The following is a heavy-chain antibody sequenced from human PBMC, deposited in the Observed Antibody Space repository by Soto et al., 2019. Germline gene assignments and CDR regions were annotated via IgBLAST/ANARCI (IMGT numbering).Heavy chain of an antibody. CDR2: IIPIFGTA. D-gene: IGHD3-22*01. V-gene: IGHV1-69*01. J-gene: IGHJ3*02. Sequence: QVQLVQSGAEVKKPGSSVKVSCKASGGTFSSYAISWVRQAPGQGLEWMGGIIPIFGTANYAQKFQGRVTIAADESTSTADMELSRRRSEDTAVYCCARDSSGTPRIWGRGTMVTVSS. CDR3: ARDSSGTPRI. CDR1: GGTFSSYA.